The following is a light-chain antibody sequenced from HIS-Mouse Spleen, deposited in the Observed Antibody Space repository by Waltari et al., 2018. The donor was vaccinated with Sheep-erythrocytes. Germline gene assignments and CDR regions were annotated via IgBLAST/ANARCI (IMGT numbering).Light chain of an antibody. CDR1: ALPKKY. J-gene: IGLJ2*01. Sequence: SYELTQPPSVSVSPVQTARITCSGDALPKKYAYWYQQKSGQAPVLVIYEDNKRPSGIPERFSGSSSGTMATLTISGAQVEDEADYYCYSTDSSGNQVFGGGTKLTVL. CDR2: EDN. V-gene: IGLV3-10*01. CDR3: YSTDSSGNQV.